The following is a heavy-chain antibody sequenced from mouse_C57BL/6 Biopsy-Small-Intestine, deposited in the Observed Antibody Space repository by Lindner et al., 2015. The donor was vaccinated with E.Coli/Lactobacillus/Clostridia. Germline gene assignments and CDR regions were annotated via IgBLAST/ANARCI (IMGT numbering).Heavy chain of an antibody. J-gene: IGHJ4*01. D-gene: IGHD2-1*01. V-gene: IGHV1-81*01. CDR2: IIPILGIA. CDR1: GGTFSSYA. CDR3: ARAPQSTADFDY. Sequence: SVKVSCKASGGTFSSYAISWVRQAPGQGLEWMGRIIPILGIADYAQNFQGRVTITADESTSTAYMELNSLRSEDTAVYYCARAPQSTADFDYWGQGTLVTVSS.